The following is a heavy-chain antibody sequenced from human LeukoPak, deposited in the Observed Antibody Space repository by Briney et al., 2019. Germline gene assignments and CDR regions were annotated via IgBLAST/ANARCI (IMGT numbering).Heavy chain of an antibody. CDR1: GGTFSSYT. CDR3: ARGRDDFWSGYDY. J-gene: IGHJ4*02. V-gene: IGHV1-69*02. Sequence: SVKVSCKASGGTFSSYTISLVRQAPGQGLEWMGRIIPILGIANYAQKFQGRVTITADKSTSTAYMELSSLRSEDTAVYYCARGRDDFWSGYDYWGQGTLVTVSS. CDR2: IIPILGIA. D-gene: IGHD3-3*01.